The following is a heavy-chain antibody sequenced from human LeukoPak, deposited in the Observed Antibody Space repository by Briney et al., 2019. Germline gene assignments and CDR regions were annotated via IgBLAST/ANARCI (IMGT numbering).Heavy chain of an antibody. CDR3: ARDLGVRFLVPMAWFDP. J-gene: IGHJ5*02. D-gene: IGHD3-3*01. V-gene: IGHV1-2*02. CDR2: INPNSGGT. Sequence: ASVKVSCKASGYTFTGYYMHWVRQAPGQGLEWMGWINPNSGGTNYAQKFQGRVTMTRDTSISTAYMELSRLRSDDTAVYYCARDLGVRFLVPMAWFDPWGQGTLVTVSS. CDR1: GYTFTGYY.